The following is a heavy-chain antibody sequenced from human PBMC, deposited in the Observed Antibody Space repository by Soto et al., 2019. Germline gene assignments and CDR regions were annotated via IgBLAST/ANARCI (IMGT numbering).Heavy chain of an antibody. D-gene: IGHD2-15*01. CDR2: IVVGSGNT. V-gene: IGHV1-58*02. J-gene: IGHJ6*03. CDR3: AADRGYCSGGSCYLRYYYMDV. Sequence: SVKVSCKASGFTFTSSAMQWVRQARGQRLEWIGWIVVGSGNTNYAQKFQERVTITRDMSTSTAYMELSSLRSEDTAVYYCAADRGYCSGGSCYLRYYYMDVWGKGTTVTVSS. CDR1: GFTFTSSA.